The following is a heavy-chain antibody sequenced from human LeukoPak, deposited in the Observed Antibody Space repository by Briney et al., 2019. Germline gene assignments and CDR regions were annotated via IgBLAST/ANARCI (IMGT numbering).Heavy chain of an antibody. Sequence: SETLSLTCAVSGYSISDGSYWVWIRQPPGKGLEWIGSIYHSGSTYYNPSLTSRLTVSVDTSKNQFSLRLSSVTAADTAVYYCAIGSRTAAGQYYFDYWGQGTLVTVSS. V-gene: IGHV4-38-2*01. D-gene: IGHD6-13*01. CDR3: AIGSRTAAGQYYFDY. J-gene: IGHJ4*02. CDR2: IYHSGST. CDR1: GYSISDGSY.